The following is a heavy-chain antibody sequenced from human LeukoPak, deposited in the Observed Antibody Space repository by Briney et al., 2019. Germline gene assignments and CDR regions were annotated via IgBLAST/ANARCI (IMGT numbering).Heavy chain of an antibody. CDR2: ISGGGDTT. J-gene: IGHJ4*02. Sequence: GGSLRLSCAASGFTFSSYAMSWVRQAPGKGLEWVSAISGGGDTTYYAGSVKGRFTISRDNSKNTLYLQMNSLRAEDTAVYYCAKDQITMIKGFFDYWGQGTLVTVSS. CDR3: AKDQITMIKGFFDY. D-gene: IGHD3-22*01. V-gene: IGHV3-23*01. CDR1: GFTFSSYA.